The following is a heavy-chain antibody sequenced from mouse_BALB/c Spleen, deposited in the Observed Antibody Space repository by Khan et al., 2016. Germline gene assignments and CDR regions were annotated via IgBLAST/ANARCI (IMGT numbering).Heavy chain of an antibody. CDR3: ASLVPIFYYCSSYVY. J-gene: IGHJ2*01. CDR1: GFNIKDTY. V-gene: IGHV14-3*02. Sequence: VQLQQSGAELVKPGASVKLSCTASGFNIKDTYMHWVKQRPEQGLEWIGRNDPANGNSKYDPKFQGKATIIVDKSSNTAYLQLSSMTYEDTAVYYFASLVPIFYYCSSYVYLGQGTTLTVSS. CDR2: NDPANGNS. D-gene: IGHD1-1*01.